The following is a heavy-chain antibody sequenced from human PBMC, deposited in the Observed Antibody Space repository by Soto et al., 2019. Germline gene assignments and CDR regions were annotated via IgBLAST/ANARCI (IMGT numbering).Heavy chain of an antibody. V-gene: IGHV1-3*01. Sequence: QVQLVQSGAEVKKPGASVKVSCKASGYTFTSYAMHWVRQAPGQRLEWMGWINAGNGNTKYSQKFQGRVTITRDTSASTAHMDLSSQRSEDTAVYYCARGPTVPTRPLSNWFDPWGQGTLVTVSS. CDR2: INAGNGNT. J-gene: IGHJ5*02. D-gene: IGHD4-17*01. CDR3: ARGPTVPTRPLSNWFDP. CDR1: GYTFTSYA.